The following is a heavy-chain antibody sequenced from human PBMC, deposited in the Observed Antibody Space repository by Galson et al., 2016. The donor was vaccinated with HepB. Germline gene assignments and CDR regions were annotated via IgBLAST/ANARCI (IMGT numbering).Heavy chain of an antibody. V-gene: IGHV4-31*03. J-gene: IGHJ4*02. CDR1: GGSISSGGYY. CDR3: ARDRSSGSGSFGY. D-gene: IGHD3-10*01. CDR2: IYHSGST. Sequence: TLSLTCTVSGGSISSGGYYWSWIRQHPGKGLEWIGYIYHSGSTYYNPSLKSRVTISVDTSKNQFSLKLSSVTAADTAVYFCARDRSSGSGSFGYWGQGEVVTVSS.